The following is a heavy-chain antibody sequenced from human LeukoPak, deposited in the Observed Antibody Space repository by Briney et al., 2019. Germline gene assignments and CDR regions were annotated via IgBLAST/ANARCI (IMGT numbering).Heavy chain of an antibody. CDR3: ARDSAGNDY. J-gene: IGHJ4*02. Sequence: GGSLRLSCAASGFTFSTDWMSWVRQAPGKGLEWVANIKQDGSEKYYVDSVKGRFAISRDNAKNSLHLQMNSLRAEDTAMYYCARDSAGNDYWGQGTLVTVSS. CDR1: GFTFSTDW. CDR2: IKQDGSEK. V-gene: IGHV3-7*01. D-gene: IGHD6-13*01.